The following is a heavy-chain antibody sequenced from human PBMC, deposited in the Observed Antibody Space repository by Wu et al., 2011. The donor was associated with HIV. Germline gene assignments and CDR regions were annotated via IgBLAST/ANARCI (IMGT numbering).Heavy chain of an antibody. CDR2: IIPVSGTA. D-gene: IGHD1-26*01. J-gene: IGHJ4*02. CDR1: GGTFSSYG. Sequence: VQLVQSGADVKKPGSSVKVSCKASGGTFSSYGISWVRQAPGQGLEWVGRIIPVSGTATYAQKFQGRVTLSADTSTSAAFMELSSLTSEDTAIYYCARGKVGARQFDYWGQGTLVTVSS. CDR3: ARGKVGARQFDY. V-gene: IGHV1-69*14.